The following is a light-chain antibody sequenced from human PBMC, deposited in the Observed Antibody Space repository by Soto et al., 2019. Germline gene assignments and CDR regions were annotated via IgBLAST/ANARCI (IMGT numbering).Light chain of an antibody. Sequence: QSVLTQPPSVSGAPGQRVTISCTGSSSNIGAGYGVHWYQQLPGTAPKLLIYGNTNRPSGVPDRFSGSKSGTSASLAITGLQAEDEADYYCQSSDSSLSASVVFGGGTKLTVL. CDR1: SSNIGAGYG. J-gene: IGLJ2*01. V-gene: IGLV1-40*01. CDR3: QSSDSSLSASVV. CDR2: GNT.